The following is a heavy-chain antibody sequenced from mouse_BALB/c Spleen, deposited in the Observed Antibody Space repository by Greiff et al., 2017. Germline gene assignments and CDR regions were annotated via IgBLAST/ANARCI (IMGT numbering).Heavy chain of an antibody. V-gene: IGHV1-7*01. CDR3: ARYHYGSSYDYYAMDY. J-gene: IGHJ4*01. CDR2: INPSTGYT. Sequence: QVQLQQSGAELAKPGASVKMSCKASGYTFTSYWMHWVKQRPGQGLEWIGYINPSTGYTEYNQKFKDKATLTADKSSSTAYMQLSSLTSEDSAVYYCARYHYGSSYDYYAMDYWGQGTSVTVSS. CDR1: GYTFTSYW. D-gene: IGHD1-1*01.